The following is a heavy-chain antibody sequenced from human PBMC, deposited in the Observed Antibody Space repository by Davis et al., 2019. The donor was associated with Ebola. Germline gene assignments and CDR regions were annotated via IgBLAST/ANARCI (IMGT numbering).Heavy chain of an antibody. J-gene: IGHJ4*02. D-gene: IGHD3-3*01. CDR2: ISGSGGST. CDR3: AKDVLPTYYDFWSGYYNSFDY. Sequence: PGGSLRLSCAASGFTFSSYAMSWVRQAPGKGLEWVSAISGSGGSTYYADSVKGRFTISRDNSKNTLYLQMNSLRAEDTAVYYCAKDVLPTYYDFWSGYYNSFDYWGQGTLVTVSS. V-gene: IGHV3-23*01. CDR1: GFTFSSYA.